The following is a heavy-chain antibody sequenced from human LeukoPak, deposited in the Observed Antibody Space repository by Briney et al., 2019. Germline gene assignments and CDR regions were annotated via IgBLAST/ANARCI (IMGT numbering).Heavy chain of an antibody. D-gene: IGHD6-19*01. CDR1: GFMFSDYA. V-gene: IGHV3-11*01. J-gene: IGHJ4*02. Sequence: GGSLSLSCAASGFMFSDYAMSWIRQAPGKGLEWLSYIDRSGSPISHADSVRGRFTVSRDNANNFLYLQMNSLRAEDTAVYYCARVDSIGWGTFDYWGQGTLVAVSS. CDR2: IDRSGSPI. CDR3: ARVDSIGWGTFDY.